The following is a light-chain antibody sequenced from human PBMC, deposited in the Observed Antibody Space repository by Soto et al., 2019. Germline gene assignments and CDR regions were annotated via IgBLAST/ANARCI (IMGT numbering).Light chain of an antibody. Sequence: ETMGIQTAATLAVSPERIDTVSCRTIQGVWGYIAWYQQKPGQAPRLLIYDASKRATAIPDRFSGSGSGTEFALTISSLEPEDFAVYYCQGPAWWPWRLAQGTKVDIK. V-gene: IGKV3-11*01. CDR1: QGVWGY. J-gene: IGKJ1*01. CDR2: DAS. CDR3: QGPAWWPWR.